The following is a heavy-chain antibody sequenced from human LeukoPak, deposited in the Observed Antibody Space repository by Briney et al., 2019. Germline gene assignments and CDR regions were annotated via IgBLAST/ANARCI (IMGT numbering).Heavy chain of an antibody. Sequence: PGGSLRLSCAASGFTFSDYYMSWIRQAPGKGLEWVSYISSSGSTIYYADSVKGRFTISRDNAKNSLYLQMNSLRAEDTAVYYCARGPREYYDFWSGYYPNFDYWGQGTLVTVSS. J-gene: IGHJ4*02. CDR2: ISSSGSTI. CDR3: ARGPREYYDFWSGYYPNFDY. D-gene: IGHD3-3*01. CDR1: GFTFSDYY. V-gene: IGHV3-11*01.